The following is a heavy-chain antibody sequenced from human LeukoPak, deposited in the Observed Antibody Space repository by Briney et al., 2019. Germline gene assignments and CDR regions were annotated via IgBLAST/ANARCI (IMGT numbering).Heavy chain of an antibody. V-gene: IGHV4-61*02. CDR2: IYTSGST. CDR1: GGSISSGNYY. CDR3: ARDHRESFYDFWSAFDP. J-gene: IGHJ5*02. Sequence: PSQTLSLTCIVSGGSISSGNYYWSWTRQPAGKRLEWIGRIYTSGSTNYNPSLQSRLTISLDTSKNQFSLKLSSVTAADTAVYYCARDHRESFYDFWSAFDPWGQGTLVTVSS. D-gene: IGHD3-3*01.